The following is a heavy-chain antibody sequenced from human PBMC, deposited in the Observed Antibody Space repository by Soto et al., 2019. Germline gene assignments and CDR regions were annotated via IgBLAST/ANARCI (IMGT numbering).Heavy chain of an antibody. D-gene: IGHD1-26*01. V-gene: IGHV3-23*01. CDR2: ISKNGDEE. Sequence: GGSLRLSCAASGFTFTAYAMSWVRQAPGKGLEWVSVISKNGDEEYYADSVTGRFTISRDSSNNLLYLRMSSLRVEDTAVYYCAMLNSGSYSYHGMDVWGQGTTVTVSS. CDR3: AMLNSGSYSYHGMDV. J-gene: IGHJ6*02. CDR1: GFTFTAYA.